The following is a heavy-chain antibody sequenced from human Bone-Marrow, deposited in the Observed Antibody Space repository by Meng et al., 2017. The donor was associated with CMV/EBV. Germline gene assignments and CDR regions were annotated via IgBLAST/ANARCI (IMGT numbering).Heavy chain of an antibody. CDR1: GDSVSSNSAA. V-gene: IGHV6-1*01. CDR3: ARGGGYYDSSGYYNLDY. CDR2: TYYRSKWYN. Sequence: SQTLSLTCAISGDSVSSNSAAWNWIRQSPSRGLEWLGRTYYRSKWYNDYAVSVKSRITINPDTSKNQFSLQLNSVTPEDTAVYYSARGGGYYDSSGYYNLDYWGQGTLVTVSS. D-gene: IGHD3-22*01. J-gene: IGHJ4*02.